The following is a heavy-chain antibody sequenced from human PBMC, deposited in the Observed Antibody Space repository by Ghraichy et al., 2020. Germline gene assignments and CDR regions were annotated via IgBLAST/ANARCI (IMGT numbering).Heavy chain of an antibody. CDR2: IKQDGSEK. J-gene: IGHJ5*02. CDR3: ARVKPITMVRGVINNWFDP. V-gene: IGHV3-7*03. Sequence: ETLSLTCAASGFTFSSYWMSWVRQAPGKGLEWVANIKQDGSEKYYVDSVKGRFTISRDNAKNSLYLQMNSLRAEDTAVYYCARVKPITMVRGVINNWFDPWGQGTLVTVSS. D-gene: IGHD3-10*01. CDR1: GFTFSSYW.